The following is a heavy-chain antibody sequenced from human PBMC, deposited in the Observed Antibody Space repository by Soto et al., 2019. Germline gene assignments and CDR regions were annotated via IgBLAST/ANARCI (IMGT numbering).Heavy chain of an antibody. V-gene: IGHV4-31*03. CDR2: IYYSGST. J-gene: IGHJ4*02. Sequence: SETLSLTCTVSVGSISSGGYYWSWIRQHPGKGLEWIGYIYYSGSTYYNPSLKSRVTISVDTSKNQFSLKLSSVTAADTAVYYCAREGVATDVLDYWGQGTLVT. D-gene: IGHD5-12*01. CDR3: AREGVATDVLDY. CDR1: VGSISSGGYY.